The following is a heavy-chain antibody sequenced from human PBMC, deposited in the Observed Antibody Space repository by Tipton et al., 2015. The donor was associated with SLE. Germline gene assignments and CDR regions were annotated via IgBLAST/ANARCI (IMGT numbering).Heavy chain of an antibody. Sequence: GSLRLSCAASGFTFSSYARSWVRQAPGKGLEWVSAISGSGGSTYYADSVKGRFTISRDNSKNTLYLQMNSLRAEDTAVYYCAKDVDTAMVPYYYYGMDVRGQGTTVTVSS. J-gene: IGHJ6*02. V-gene: IGHV3-23*01. CDR3: AKDVDTAMVPYYYYGMDV. CDR1: GFTFSSYA. D-gene: IGHD5-18*01. CDR2: ISGSGGST.